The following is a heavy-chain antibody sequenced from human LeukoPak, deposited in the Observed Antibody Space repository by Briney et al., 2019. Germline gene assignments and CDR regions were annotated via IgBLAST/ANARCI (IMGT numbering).Heavy chain of an antibody. CDR1: GLIFSKYW. CDR3: ARDASALY. CDR2: IKPDGSEK. Sequence: GGSLRLSCAASGLIFSKYWMTWVRQAPGKGLEWVASIKPDGSEKYYLDSVKGRFTISRDNARDSLYLQMNSLRDDDTSIYFCARDASALYWGRGTLVTVSS. J-gene: IGHJ4*02. D-gene: IGHD6-19*01. V-gene: IGHV3-7*01.